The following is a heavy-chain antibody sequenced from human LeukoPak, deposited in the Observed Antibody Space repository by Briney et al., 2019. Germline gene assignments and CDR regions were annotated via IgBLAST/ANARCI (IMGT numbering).Heavy chain of an antibody. CDR1: GFTFSSYA. J-gene: IGHJ4*02. D-gene: IGHD6-13*01. Sequence: PGGSLRLSCAASGFTFSSYAMSWVRQAPGKGLEWVSAISGSGGSTYYADSVKGRFTISRDNSKNTLCLQMNSLRAEDTAVYYCASRYSSSWYRDWGQGTLVTVSS. CDR3: ASRYSSSWYRD. V-gene: IGHV3-23*01. CDR2: ISGSGGST.